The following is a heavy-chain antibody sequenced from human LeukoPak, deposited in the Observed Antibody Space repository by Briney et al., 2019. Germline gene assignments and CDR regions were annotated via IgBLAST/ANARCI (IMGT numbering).Heavy chain of an antibody. CDR1: GGSISSNY. Sequence: PSETLSLTCNVSGGSISSNYWSWIRQPPGKGLEWITYSSYTGSTNYNPSLKSRVTISVDTSKNQFSLRLRSVTAADTAVYYCARFIPSSGIDPWGQGTLVTVSS. CDR3: ARFIPSSGIDP. J-gene: IGHJ5*02. V-gene: IGHV4-59*01. D-gene: IGHD3-10*02. CDR2: SSYTGST.